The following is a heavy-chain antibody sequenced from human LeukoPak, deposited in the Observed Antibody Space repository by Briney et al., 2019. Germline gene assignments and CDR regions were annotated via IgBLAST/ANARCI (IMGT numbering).Heavy chain of an antibody. J-gene: IGHJ4*02. CDR2: ISYDGSNK. V-gene: IGHV3-30*18. CDR1: GFTFSSYG. Sequence: PGRSLRLSCAASGFTFSSYGMHWVRQAPGKGLEWVAVISYDGSNKYYADSVKGRFTISRDNSKNTLYLQMNSLRAEDTAVYYCAKDRARRQQLPFDYWGQGTLVTVSS. CDR3: AKDRARRQQLPFDY. D-gene: IGHD6-13*01.